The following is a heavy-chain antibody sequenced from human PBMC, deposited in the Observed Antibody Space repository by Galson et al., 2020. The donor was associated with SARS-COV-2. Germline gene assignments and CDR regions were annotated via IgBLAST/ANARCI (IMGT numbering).Heavy chain of an antibody. Sequence: SETVFITCTVSAGSTSSGGYPWTWIRQHPGKGPEWTGYTHYRGSTYYNPSLKTRVTISVDTSKNQFSLNLSSVTAADTAVYYCAREGIERYCSGGSCYSGEVAYYGMYVWGQGTTVTVSS. J-gene: IGHJ6*02. V-gene: IGHV4-31*03. D-gene: IGHD2-15*01. CDR1: AGSTSSGGYP. CDR2: THYRGST. CDR3: AREGIERYCSGGSCYSGEVAYYGMYV.